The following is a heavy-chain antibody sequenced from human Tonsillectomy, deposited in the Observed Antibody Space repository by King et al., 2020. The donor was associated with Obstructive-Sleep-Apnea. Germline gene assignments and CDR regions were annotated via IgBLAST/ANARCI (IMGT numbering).Heavy chain of an antibody. CDR2: IKQDGSEK. CDR3: ARQGIVGATAFDY. Sequence: QLVQSGGGLVQPGGSLRLSCAASGFTFSSYWMSWVRQAPGKGLEWVANIKQDGSEKYFLDSVKGRFTISRDNAKNSLYLQMNRLRAEDTAVYYCARQGIVGATAFDYWGQGTLVTVSS. D-gene: IGHD1-26*01. CDR1: GFTFSSYW. V-gene: IGHV3-7*03. J-gene: IGHJ4*02.